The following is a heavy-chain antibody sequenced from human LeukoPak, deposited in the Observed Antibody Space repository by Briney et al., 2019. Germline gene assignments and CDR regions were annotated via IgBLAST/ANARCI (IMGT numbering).Heavy chain of an antibody. CDR3: AKGVYYYDSSGYYYDY. CDR1: GFTFSSYA. J-gene: IGHJ4*02. D-gene: IGHD3-22*01. Sequence: GGSLRLSCAASGFTFSSYAMSWVRQAPGKGLEWVSAISGSGGSTYYADSVKGRFTISRDNSKNTLYLQMNSLRAEDTAVYYCAKGVYYYDSSGYYYDYWGQGTLVTVSP. CDR2: ISGSGGST. V-gene: IGHV3-23*01.